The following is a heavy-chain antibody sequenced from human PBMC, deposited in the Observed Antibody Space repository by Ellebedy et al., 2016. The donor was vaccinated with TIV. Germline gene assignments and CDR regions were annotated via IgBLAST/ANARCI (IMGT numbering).Heavy chain of an antibody. D-gene: IGHD4-17*01. J-gene: IGHJ4*02. CDR3: ASLRNDYGDYVNY. CDR2: ITSDSTTI. CDR1: GFIFSTYS. Sequence: GESLKISCAASGFIFSTYSMNWVRQAPGKGLEWVSFITSDSTTIYYADSVKGRFTISRDNAKNSLYLQMNSLRAEDTAVYYCASLRNDYGDYVNYWGQGTLVTVSS. V-gene: IGHV3-48*04.